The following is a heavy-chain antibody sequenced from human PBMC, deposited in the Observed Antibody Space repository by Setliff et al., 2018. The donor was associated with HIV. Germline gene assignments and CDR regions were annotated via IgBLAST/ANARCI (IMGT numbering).Heavy chain of an antibody. J-gene: IGHJ3*01. CDR1: GGSISSSSYY. D-gene: IGHD3-22*01. CDR3: ARPWAYYERSGRTAFDV. Sequence: PSETLSLTCTVSGGSISSSSYYWGWIRQPPGKGLEWIGSIYYSGSTYYNPSLKSRVTISVDTSKNQFSLKLTSVTAADTAVYYCARPWAYYERSGRTAFDVWGQGTMVTVSS. CDR2: IYYSGST. V-gene: IGHV4-39*01.